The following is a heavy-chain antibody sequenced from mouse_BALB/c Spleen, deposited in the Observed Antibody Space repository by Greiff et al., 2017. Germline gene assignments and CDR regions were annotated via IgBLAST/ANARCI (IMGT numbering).Heavy chain of an antibody. CDR1: GFTFSSYA. Sequence: EVKLVESGGGLVKPGGSLKLSCAASGFTFSSYAMSWVRQTPEKRLEWVASISSGGSTYYPDSVKGRFTISRDNARNILYLQMSSLRSEDTAMYYCAKNTYYGNYYAMDYWGQGTSVTVSS. J-gene: IGHJ4*01. CDR2: ISSGGST. V-gene: IGHV5-6-5*01. CDR3: AKNTYYGNYYAMDY. D-gene: IGHD2-10*01.